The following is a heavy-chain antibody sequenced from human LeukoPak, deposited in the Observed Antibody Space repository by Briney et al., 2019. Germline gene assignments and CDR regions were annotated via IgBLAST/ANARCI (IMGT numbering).Heavy chain of an antibody. D-gene: IGHD1-7*01. CDR3: ARDPRTTRGFDY. CDR1: RFTFSSYA. V-gene: IGHV3-23*01. J-gene: IGHJ4*02. Sequence: GGSLRLSCTASRFTFSSYAMSWVRQAPGKGLEWVSAISGSGGSTYYADSVKGRFTISRDNSKNTLYLQMNSLRAEDTAVYYCARDPRTTRGFDYWGQGTLVTVSS. CDR2: ISGSGGST.